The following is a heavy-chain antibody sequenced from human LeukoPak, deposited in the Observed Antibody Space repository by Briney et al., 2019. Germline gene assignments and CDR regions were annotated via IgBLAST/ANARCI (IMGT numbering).Heavy chain of an antibody. CDR2: IASDSSSK. V-gene: IGHV3-48*01. J-gene: IGHJ3*02. CDR1: GFTFSINS. CDR3: ARDGGGPDAFDI. Sequence: SGGSLRLSCAASGFTFSINSFNWVRQAPGKGLEWVSHIASDSSSKHYVDSVRGRFTTSRDNAANSLYLHMNSLRAEDTAVYYCARDGGGPDAFDIWGQGTMVTVS.